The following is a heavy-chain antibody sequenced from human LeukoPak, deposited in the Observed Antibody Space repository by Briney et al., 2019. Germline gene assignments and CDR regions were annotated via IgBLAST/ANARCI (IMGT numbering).Heavy chain of an antibody. V-gene: IGHV1-24*01. D-gene: IGHD2-2*01. CDR2: FDPEDGET. Sequence: ASVKVSCKVSGYTLTELSMHWVRQAPGKGLEWMGGFDPEDGETIYAQRFQGRVTMTEDTSTDTAYMELSSLRSEDTAVYYCATDPSVVPAVPPPYAFDIWGQGTMVTVSS. CDR3: ATDPSVVPAVPPPYAFDI. J-gene: IGHJ3*02. CDR1: GYTLTELS.